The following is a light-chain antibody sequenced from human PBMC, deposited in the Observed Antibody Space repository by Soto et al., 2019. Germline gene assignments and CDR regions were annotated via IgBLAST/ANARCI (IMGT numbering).Light chain of an antibody. CDR3: SSYSSSGTHVV. Sequence: QSALTQPASVSGSPGQSIIISCTGTSSDVGANNLVSWYQQHAGEAPKLMIYDVIHRPSGISNRFSGSKSGNAASLTISGLQAEDEADYYCSSYSSSGTHVVFGGGTKLTVL. CDR1: SSDVGANNL. J-gene: IGLJ2*01. CDR2: DVI. V-gene: IGLV2-14*03.